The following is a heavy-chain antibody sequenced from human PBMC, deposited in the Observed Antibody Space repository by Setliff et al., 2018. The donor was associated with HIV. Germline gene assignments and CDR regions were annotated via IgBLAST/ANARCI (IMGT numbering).Heavy chain of an antibody. V-gene: IGHV4-31*03. CDR1: GGSISSGGYY. CDR2: IYYSGTT. Sequence: PSETLSLTCTVSGGSISSGGYYWSWIRQHPGKGLEWIGYIYYSGTTHYNPSLKSRVFISVDTSKNQFSLKLSSVTAADTAVYYCARGGYGSGNAYYFADWGQGTLVTVSS. D-gene: IGHD3-10*01. J-gene: IGHJ4*02. CDR3: ARGGYGSGNAYYFAD.